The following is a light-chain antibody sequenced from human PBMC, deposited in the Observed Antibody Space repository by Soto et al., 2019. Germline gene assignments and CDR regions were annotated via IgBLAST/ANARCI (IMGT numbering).Light chain of an antibody. V-gene: IGLV2-14*03. J-gene: IGLJ1*01. Sequence: QCALTQPASVCGSPGQSITISCTRTSSDVGAYNFVSWHQQHPGKAPKLMIYNVYDRPSGISYRFSGSKSGNTASLTISGLQGEDEADYYCSAYTVSRTYVFGTGTKVTV. CDR2: NVY. CDR3: SAYTVSRTYV. CDR1: SSDVGAYNF.